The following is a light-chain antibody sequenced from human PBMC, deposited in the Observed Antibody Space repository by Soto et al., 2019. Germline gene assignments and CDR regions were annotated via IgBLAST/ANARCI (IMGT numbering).Light chain of an antibody. V-gene: IGLV3-21*02. CDR1: NIGSKS. Sequence: SYELTQPPSVSVAPGQTARITCGGNNIGSKSVHWYQHKPGQARVLVVYDDSDRPSGIPERFSGSNSGNMATLTISRVEAGDDADYYCQVWDTTSDLPVFGTGTKVTVL. CDR3: QVWDTTSDLPV. CDR2: DDS. J-gene: IGLJ1*01.